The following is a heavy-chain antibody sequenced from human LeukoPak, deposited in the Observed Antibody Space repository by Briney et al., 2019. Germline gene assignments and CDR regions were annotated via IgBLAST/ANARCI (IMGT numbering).Heavy chain of an antibody. CDR2: ISYDGSNK. V-gene: IGHV3-30-3*01. J-gene: IGHJ4*02. D-gene: IGHD3-9*01. Sequence: GGSLRLSRAASGFTFSSYAMHWVRQAPGKGLEWVAVISYDGSNKYYADSVKGRFTISRDNSKNTLYLQMNSLRAEDTAVYYCACLSNYDILTEFFDYWGQGTLVTVSS. CDR1: GFTFSSYA. CDR3: ACLSNYDILTEFFDY.